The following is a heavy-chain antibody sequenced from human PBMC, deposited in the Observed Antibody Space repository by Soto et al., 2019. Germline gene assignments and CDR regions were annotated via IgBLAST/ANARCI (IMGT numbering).Heavy chain of an antibody. CDR1: GYTFTSYG. Sequence: ASVKVSCKASGYTFTSYGISWVRQAPGQGLEWMGWISAYNGNTNYAQKLQGRVTMTTDTSTSTAYMELRSLRSDDTAVYYCTCFQGGYNDSSGTSNFDYWGQGTLVTVSS. CDR3: TCFQGGYNDSSGTSNFDY. J-gene: IGHJ4*02. CDR2: ISAYNGNT. V-gene: IGHV1-18*01. D-gene: IGHD3-22*01.